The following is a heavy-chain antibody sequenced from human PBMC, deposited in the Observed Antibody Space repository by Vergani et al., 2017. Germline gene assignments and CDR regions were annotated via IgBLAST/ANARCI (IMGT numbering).Heavy chain of an antibody. D-gene: IGHD2-15*01. Sequence: QVTLKESGPALVKPTQTLTLTCTFSGFSLSTSGMRVSWIRQPPGKALEWLARIDWDDDKFYSTSLKTRLTISKDTSKNQVVLTMTNMDPVDTATYYCARGGSWGPLGFDPWGQGTLVTVSS. CDR2: IDWDDDK. CDR1: GFSLSTSGMR. J-gene: IGHJ5*02. V-gene: IGHV2-70*04. CDR3: ARGGSWGPLGFDP.